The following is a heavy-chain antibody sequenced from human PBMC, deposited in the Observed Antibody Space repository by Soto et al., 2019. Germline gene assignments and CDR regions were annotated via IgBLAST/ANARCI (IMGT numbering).Heavy chain of an antibody. J-gene: IGHJ6*02. CDR3: ARILIVVVPAATRANASDHYYYGMDV. CDR1: GDSVSSNSAA. Sequence: SQTLSLTCAIAGDSVSSNSAAWNWIRQSPSRGLEWLGRTYYRSKWYNDYAVSVKSRITINPDTSKNQFSPPTNPVTPEDTPVYYCARILIVVVPAATRANASDHYYYGMDVWGQRTTVT. D-gene: IGHD2-2*01. V-gene: IGHV6-1*01. CDR2: TYYRSKWYN.